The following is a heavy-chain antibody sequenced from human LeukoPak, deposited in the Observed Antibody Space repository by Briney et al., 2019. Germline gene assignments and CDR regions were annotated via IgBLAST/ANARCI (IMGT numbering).Heavy chain of an antibody. CDR2: MNPNSGNT. Sequence: ASVKVSCKASGYTFTSYDINWVRQATGQGLEWMGWMNPNSGNTGYAQKFQGRVTMTRNTSISTAYMELSSLRSKDTAVYYCARGGMVRGVIRSFDYWGQGTLVTVSS. CDR1: GYTFTSYD. J-gene: IGHJ4*02. CDR3: ARGGMVRGVIRSFDY. V-gene: IGHV1-8*01. D-gene: IGHD3-10*01.